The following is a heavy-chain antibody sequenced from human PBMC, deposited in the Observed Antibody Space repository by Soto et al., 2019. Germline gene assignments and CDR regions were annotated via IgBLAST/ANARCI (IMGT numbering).Heavy chain of an antibody. CDR3: ARRSAAWFDP. Sequence: QVQLQESGPGLVKPSETLSLTCTVSGGSVSSGSYHWGWIRQPPGKGLEWIGYIYHSGSTNYNPSHKSRVTISVDTSKNQYSLSLTSVTAADTAVYYCARRSAAWFDPWGQGTLVTVAS. D-gene: IGHD6-19*01. CDR1: GGSVSSGSYH. J-gene: IGHJ5*02. CDR2: IYHSGST. V-gene: IGHV4-61*01.